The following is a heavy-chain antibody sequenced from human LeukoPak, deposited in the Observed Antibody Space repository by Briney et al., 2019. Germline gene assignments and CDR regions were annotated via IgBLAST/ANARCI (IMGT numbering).Heavy chain of an antibody. V-gene: IGHV4-59*01. CDR3: ARVETVLWFGELDHPMNWFDP. CDR2: IYYSGST. CDR1: GGSISSYY. J-gene: IGHJ5*02. Sequence: SETLSLTCTVSGGSISSYYWRWVRQPPGKGLEWIGYIYYSGSTNYNPSLKSRVTISVDTSKNQFSLKLSSVTAADTAVYYCARVETVLWFGELDHPMNWFDPWGQGTLVTVSS. D-gene: IGHD3-10*01.